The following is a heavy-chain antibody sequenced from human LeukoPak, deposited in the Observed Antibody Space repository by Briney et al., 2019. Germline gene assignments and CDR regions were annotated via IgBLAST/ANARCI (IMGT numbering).Heavy chain of an antibody. CDR2: LNPGGDST. D-gene: IGHD3-22*01. V-gene: IGHV3-23*01. Sequence: GGSLRLSCAASGFTFSNYAMSWVRQAPGKGLEWVSGLNPGGDSTYYADSVKGRFTISRDNSKNTLYLQMNSLRAEDSAIYYCAKALNYDSTGPFDSWGQGTLVTVSS. J-gene: IGHJ4*02. CDR1: GFTFSNYA. CDR3: AKALNYDSTGPFDS.